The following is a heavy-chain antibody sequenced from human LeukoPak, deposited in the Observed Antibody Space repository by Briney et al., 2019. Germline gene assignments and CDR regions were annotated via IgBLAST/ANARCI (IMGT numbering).Heavy chain of an antibody. Sequence: GGSLRLSCAASGFTFSSYSMNWVRQAPGKGLEWVSYISSDSRTIYYADSVKGRFTISRDNAKNSLYLQMKSLRDEDTAVYYCARGRRDYGDYPYWGQGTLVTVSS. CDR2: ISSDSRTI. D-gene: IGHD4-17*01. J-gene: IGHJ4*02. V-gene: IGHV3-48*02. CDR1: GFTFSSYS. CDR3: ARGRRDYGDYPY.